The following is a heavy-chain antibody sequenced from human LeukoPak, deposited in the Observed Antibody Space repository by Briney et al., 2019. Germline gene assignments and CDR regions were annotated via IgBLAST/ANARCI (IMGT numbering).Heavy chain of an antibody. J-gene: IGHJ6*02. Sequence: GGSLRLSCAASGFTFSSYDMHWVRQAPGKGLEWVSAIGTAGDTYYPGSVKGRFTISRENAKNSLYLQMNSLRAGDTAVYYCARAPAYNWNYGSYYYYGMDVWGQGTTVTVSS. D-gene: IGHD1-7*01. V-gene: IGHV3-13*01. CDR3: ARAPAYNWNYGSYYYYGMDV. CDR2: IGTAGDT. CDR1: GFTFSSYD.